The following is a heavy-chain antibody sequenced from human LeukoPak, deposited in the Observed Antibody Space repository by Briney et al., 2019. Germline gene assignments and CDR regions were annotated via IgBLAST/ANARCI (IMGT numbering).Heavy chain of an antibody. D-gene: IGHD3-22*01. J-gene: IGHJ5*02. CDR2: IWHDGGKR. CDR1: GFTFRNYV. Sequence: GGSLRLSCAASGFTFRNYVIHWVRQAPGKGLEWVALIWHDGGKRYYADSVKGRFTISRDNSKNTLYLQMTTLRAEDTAVYYCARDADTSEFFSWLDLWGQGTLVTVSS. V-gene: IGHV3-33*08. CDR3: ARDADTSEFFSWLDL.